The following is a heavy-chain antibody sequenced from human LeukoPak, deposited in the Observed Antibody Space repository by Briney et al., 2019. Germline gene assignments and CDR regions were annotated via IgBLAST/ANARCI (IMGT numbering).Heavy chain of an antibody. Sequence: PSQTLSLTCTVSGGSISSGDYYWSWIRQPPGKGLEWIGYIYYSGSTYYNPSLKSRVTISVDTSKNQFSLKLSSVTAADTAVYYCARAPMYSSSPLDYWGQGTLVTVSS. V-gene: IGHV4-30-4*01. D-gene: IGHD6-6*01. CDR3: ARAPMYSSSPLDY. CDR2: IYYSGST. CDR1: GGSISSGDYY. J-gene: IGHJ4*02.